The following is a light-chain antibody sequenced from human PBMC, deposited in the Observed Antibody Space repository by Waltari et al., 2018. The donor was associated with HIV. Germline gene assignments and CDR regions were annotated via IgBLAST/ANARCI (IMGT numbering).Light chain of an antibody. J-gene: IGKJ3*01. CDR1: QSVSSN. CDR2: GAS. CDR3: QQYNNWPPFT. V-gene: IGKV3-15*01. Sequence: EIVMTQSPATLSVSPGERATLSCRASQSVSSNLAWYQQKPGQAPRLLIHGASTRATGIPARFSGSGSETEFTLTISSLQSEDFAVYYCQQYNNWPPFTFGPGTKVDIK.